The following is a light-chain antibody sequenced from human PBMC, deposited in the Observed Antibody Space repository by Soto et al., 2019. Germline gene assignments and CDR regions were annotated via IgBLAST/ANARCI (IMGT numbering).Light chain of an antibody. Sequence: ELVLTQSPGTLSLSPGERATLSCRASQSVNNNYLAWYQQKPGQAPRILIYGASSRATGIPDRFSGSGSGTDFTLTIIRLEPEDFAVYYCQQYGSSQYTFGQGTKLEIK. CDR1: QSVNNNY. V-gene: IGKV3-20*01. CDR2: GAS. CDR3: QQYGSSQYT. J-gene: IGKJ2*01.